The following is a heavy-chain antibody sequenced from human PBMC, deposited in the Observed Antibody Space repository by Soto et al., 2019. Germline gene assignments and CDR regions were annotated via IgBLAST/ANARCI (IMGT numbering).Heavy chain of an antibody. CDR1: GGSVSSGSYY. Sequence: SETLSLTCTVSGGSVSSGSYYWSWIRQPPGKGLEWIGYIYYSGSTNYNPSLKSRVTISVDTSKNQFSLKLSSVTAADTAVYYCARSSLYSYRQTGIDADGTLSWFEPWGQGTLVTVSS. J-gene: IGHJ5*02. CDR2: IYYSGST. V-gene: IGHV4-61*01. D-gene: IGHD6-13*01. CDR3: ARSSLYSYRQTGIDADGTLSWFEP.